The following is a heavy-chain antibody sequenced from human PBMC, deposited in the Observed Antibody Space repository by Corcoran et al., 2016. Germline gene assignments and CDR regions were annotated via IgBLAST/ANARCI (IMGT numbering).Heavy chain of an antibody. CDR3: ARSFGYYDIRGDY. J-gene: IGHJ4*02. CDR1: GGSFSGYY. Sequence: QVQLQQWGAGLLKPSETLSLTCAVYGGSFSGYYWSWIRQPPGKGLEWIGEINHSGSTNYNPSLKSRVTISVDTSKNQFSLKLSSVTAADTAVYYCARSFGYYDIRGDYWGQGTLVTVSS. D-gene: IGHD3-22*01. V-gene: IGHV4-34*01. CDR2: INHSGST.